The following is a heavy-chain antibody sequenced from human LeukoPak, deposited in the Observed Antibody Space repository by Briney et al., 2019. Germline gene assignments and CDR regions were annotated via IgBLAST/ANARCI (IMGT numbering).Heavy chain of an antibody. V-gene: IGHV3-48*03. D-gene: IGHD3-10*01. J-gene: IGHJ4*02. CDR2: ISSSGSTI. CDR1: GFTFSSYE. CDR3: ARNGSFVLDY. Sequence: PGGSLRLSCAASGFTFSSYEMNWVRQAPGKGLEWVSYISSSGSTIYYADSVKGRFTISRDNAKNSLYLQMNSLRAEETAVYYCARNGSFVLDYWGQGTLVTVSS.